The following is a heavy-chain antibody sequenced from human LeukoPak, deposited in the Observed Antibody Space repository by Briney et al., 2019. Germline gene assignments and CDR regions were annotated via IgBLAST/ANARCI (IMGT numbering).Heavy chain of an antibody. V-gene: IGHV3-48*03. CDR3: ARSGIAARPGIGY. J-gene: IGHJ4*02. CDR2: ISSSGSTI. CDR1: GFTFSSYE. Sequence: PGGSLRLSCAASGFTFSSYEMNWVRQAPGKGLEWVSYISSSGSTIYYADSVKGRFTISRDNAKNSLYLQMNSPRAEDTAVYYCARSGIAARPGIGYWGQGTLVTVSS. D-gene: IGHD6-6*01.